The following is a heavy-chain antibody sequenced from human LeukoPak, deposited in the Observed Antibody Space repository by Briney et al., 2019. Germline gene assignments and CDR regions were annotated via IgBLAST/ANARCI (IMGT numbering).Heavy chain of an antibody. CDR3: ARACSGGDCYSDNWFDP. Sequence: ASVTVSCKASGYTFTGYYMHWVRQAPGQGLEWMGRINPNSGDTNYAQKLQGRVTMTRDTSISTAYMELSRLRSDDTAVYYCARACSGGDCYSDNWFDPWGQGTLVTVSS. V-gene: IGHV1-2*06. CDR1: GYTFTGYY. CDR2: INPNSGDT. J-gene: IGHJ5*02. D-gene: IGHD2-15*01.